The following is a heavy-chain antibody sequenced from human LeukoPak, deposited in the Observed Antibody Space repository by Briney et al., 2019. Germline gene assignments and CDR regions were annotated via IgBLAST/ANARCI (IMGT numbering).Heavy chain of an antibody. V-gene: IGHV4-38-2*02. CDR1: GYSISSGYY. J-gene: IGHJ5*02. CDR2: IYHSGST. CDR3: ARGDYDFWSGYYNIFWFDP. Sequence: SETLSLTCTVSGYSISSGYYWGWIRQPPGKGLEWIGSIYHSGSTYYNPSLKSRVTISVDTSKNQFSLKLSSVTAADTAVYYCARGDYDFWSGYYNIFWFDPWGQGTLVTVSS. D-gene: IGHD3-3*01.